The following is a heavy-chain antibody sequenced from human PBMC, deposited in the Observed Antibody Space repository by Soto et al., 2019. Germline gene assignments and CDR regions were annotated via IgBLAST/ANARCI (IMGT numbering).Heavy chain of an antibody. D-gene: IGHD6-13*01. J-gene: IGHJ4*02. V-gene: IGHV3-23*01. CDR2: LSDSGGST. CDR3: AKVSSSWYSGFFDL. Sequence: GGSLRLSCAASGFIFSSHAMTWVRQAPGKGPEWVSGLSDSGGSTYYADSVKGRFTISRDNSMNTLYLQMNTLRAEDTAVYYCAKVSSSWYSGFFDLWGQGTLVTVSS. CDR1: GFIFSSHA.